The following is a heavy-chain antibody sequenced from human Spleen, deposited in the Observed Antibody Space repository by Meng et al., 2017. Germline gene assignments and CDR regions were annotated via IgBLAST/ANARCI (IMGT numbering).Heavy chain of an antibody. CDR3: ARGHFLGDHCDS. V-gene: IGHV3-11*01. CDR2: ISRSSTYI. CDR1: GFTFSDYY. J-gene: IGHJ4*02. Sequence: GESLKISCAASGFTFSDYYMSWIRQAPGKGLEWVSSISRSSTYIYYADSVKGRFTISRDNAKNSLYLQMNSLRAEDTAFYYCARGHFLGDHCDSWGRGTLVTVSS. D-gene: IGHD3-16*01.